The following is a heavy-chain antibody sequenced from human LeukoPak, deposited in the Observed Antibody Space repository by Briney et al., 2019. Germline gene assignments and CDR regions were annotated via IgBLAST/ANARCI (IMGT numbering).Heavy chain of an antibody. CDR3: ARLFRQQLVERIDY. CDR1: GFTFSSYS. D-gene: IGHD6-13*01. Sequence: GGSLRLSCAASGFTFSSYSMNWVRQAPGKGLEWVSSISSSSSYIYYADSVKGRFTISRDNAKNSLYLQMNSLRAEDTAVYYCARLFRQQLVERIDYWGQGTLVTVSS. V-gene: IGHV3-21*01. J-gene: IGHJ4*02. CDR2: ISSSSSYI.